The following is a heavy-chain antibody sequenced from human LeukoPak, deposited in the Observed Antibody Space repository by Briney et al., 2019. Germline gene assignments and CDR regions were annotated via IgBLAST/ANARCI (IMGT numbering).Heavy chain of an antibody. Sequence: GGSLRLSCAASGFTFSSYAMSWVRQATGKGLEWVSAISGSGGSTYYVDSVKGRFTISRDNSKNTLYLQMNSLRAEDTAVYYCAKGDIVLMVYAQAWWVYGYWGQGTLVTVSS. J-gene: IGHJ4*02. CDR1: GFTFSSYA. V-gene: IGHV3-23*01. CDR2: ISGSGGST. D-gene: IGHD2-8*01. CDR3: AKGDIVLMVYAQAWWVYGY.